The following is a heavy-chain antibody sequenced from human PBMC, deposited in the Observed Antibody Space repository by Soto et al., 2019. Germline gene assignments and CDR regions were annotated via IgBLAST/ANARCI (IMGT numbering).Heavy chain of an antibody. CDR1: GYTFTSYT. CDR2: INPSSGRT. J-gene: IGHJ6*02. D-gene: IGHD2-15*01. V-gene: IGHV1-46*01. Sequence: ASVKVSCKASGYTFTSYTMHWVRQAPGQGLEWMGIINPSSGRTSYAQNFQGRVTMTSDTSTSIVYMEMSSLKSEDTAVYYCARDHNFGFILYAMDVWGQGTTVTVSS. CDR3: ARDHNFGFILYAMDV.